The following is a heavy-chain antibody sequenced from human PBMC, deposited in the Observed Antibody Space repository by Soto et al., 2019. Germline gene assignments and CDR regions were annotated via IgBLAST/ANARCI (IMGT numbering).Heavy chain of an antibody. CDR3: ARERGGYKYFDY. CDR1: GYTFASYG. D-gene: IGHD1-26*01. V-gene: IGHV1-18*01. CDR2: INTYNGNI. J-gene: IGHJ4*02. Sequence: QVQLVQSGAEVKKPGASVKVSCKVSGYTFASYGISWARQAPGQGLEWMGWINTYNGNINYAQKLQGRVTMTTDTSTSTAYMELRSLRSADTALYYCARERGGYKYFDYWRQGTLVTVSS.